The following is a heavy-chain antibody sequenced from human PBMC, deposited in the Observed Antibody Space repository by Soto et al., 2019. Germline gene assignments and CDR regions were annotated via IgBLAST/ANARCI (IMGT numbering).Heavy chain of an antibody. CDR1: GFSLSTSRMC. CDR2: IDWDDDK. CDR3: ARSYYDILTGYQYYGMDV. J-gene: IGHJ6*02. V-gene: IGHV2-70*01. D-gene: IGHD3-9*01. Sequence: SAPKLGNPTRTLTLACTFSGFSLSTSRMCVSWIRQPPGKALEWLALIDWDDDKYYSTSLKTRLTISKDTSKNQVVLTMTNMDPVDTATYYCARSYYDILTGYQYYGMDVWGQGTTVTVSS.